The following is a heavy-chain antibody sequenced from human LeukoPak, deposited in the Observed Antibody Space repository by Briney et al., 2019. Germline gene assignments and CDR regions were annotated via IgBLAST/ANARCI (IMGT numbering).Heavy chain of an antibody. V-gene: IGHV3-21*01. J-gene: IGHJ4*02. Sequence: GGSPRLSCAASGFTFSSYSMNWVRQAPGKGLEWVSSISSSSSYIYYADSVKGRFTISRDNAKNSLYLQMNSLRAEDTAVYYCARDYGSSSVPGYWGQGTLVTVSS. CDR2: ISSSSSYI. CDR3: ARDYGSSSVPGY. D-gene: IGHD6-6*01. CDR1: GFTFSSYS.